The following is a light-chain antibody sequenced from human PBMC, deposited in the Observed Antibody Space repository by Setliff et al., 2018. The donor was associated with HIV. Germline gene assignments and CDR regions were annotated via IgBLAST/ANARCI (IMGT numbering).Light chain of an antibody. CDR2: EVR. CDR3: SSYAITNTLP. Sequence: ALTQPASVSGSPGQSITISCTGTSSDVGGYNHVSWYQQHPGKAPKLIISEVRNRPSGISSRFSGSKSGNTASLTISGLQAEDGAEYYCSSYAITNTLPFGTGTKVTVL. V-gene: IGLV2-14*01. CDR1: SSDVGGYNH. J-gene: IGLJ1*01.